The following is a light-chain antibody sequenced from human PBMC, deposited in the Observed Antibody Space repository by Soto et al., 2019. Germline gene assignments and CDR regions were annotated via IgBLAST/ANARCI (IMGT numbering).Light chain of an antibody. CDR1: SSNIGAGYD. CDR3: KSYDSSLSGSV. CDR2: GNS. J-gene: IGLJ3*02. V-gene: IGLV1-40*01. Sequence: QSVLTQPPSVSGAPGQRGTISCTGSSSNIGAGYDVHWYHQLPGTAPKLLIYGNSNRPSGVPDRFSGSKSGTSASLAITGLQDEDEADYYCKSYDSSLSGSVFVVWTKLTVL.